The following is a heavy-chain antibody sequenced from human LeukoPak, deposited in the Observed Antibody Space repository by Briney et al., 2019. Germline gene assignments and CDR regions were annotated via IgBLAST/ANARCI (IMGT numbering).Heavy chain of an antibody. Sequence: SETLSLTYALYGGSFSDYYWTWIRQPPAKGLEWIGEINHSEGTDYYPCLRSRLTIPLDTSKQQFSLQLSSVTAADTGVYYCARVSDTMISFGGGISYFDYWGQGPLVTVS. V-gene: IGHV4-34*01. CDR3: ARVSDTMISFGGGISYFDY. CDR1: GGSFSDYY. J-gene: IGHJ4*02. CDR2: INHSEGT. D-gene: IGHD3-16*02.